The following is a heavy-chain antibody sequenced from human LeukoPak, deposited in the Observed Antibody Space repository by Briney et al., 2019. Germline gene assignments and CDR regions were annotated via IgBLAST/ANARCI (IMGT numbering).Heavy chain of an antibody. D-gene: IGHD4-17*01. J-gene: IGHJ4*02. Sequence: ESGPTLVKPTQTLTLTFTFSGFSLSTYGVGVAWIRQPPGEAPEWLALIYWNDDKRYGTALKSRLTITKGTSRNQVVLTMSNMDPVDTATYYCTHEIESYGAFDFWGQGILVTVSS. CDR1: GFSLSTYGVG. CDR3: THEIESYGAFDF. CDR2: IYWNDDK. V-gene: IGHV2-5*01.